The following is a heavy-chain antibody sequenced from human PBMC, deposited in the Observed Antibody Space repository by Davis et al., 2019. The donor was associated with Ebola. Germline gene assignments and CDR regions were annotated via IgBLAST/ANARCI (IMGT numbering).Heavy chain of an antibody. J-gene: IGHJ6*03. CDR1: GGTFSSYA. Sequence: ASVKVSCKASGGTFSSYAISWVRQAPGQGLEWMGWISAYNGNTNYAQKLQGRVTMTTDTSTSTAYMELRSLRSDDTAVYYCARDPPMQYYYGSGSSGYMDVWGKGTTVTVSS. CDR3: ARDPPMQYYYGSGSSGYMDV. CDR2: ISAYNGNT. V-gene: IGHV1-18*01. D-gene: IGHD3-10*01.